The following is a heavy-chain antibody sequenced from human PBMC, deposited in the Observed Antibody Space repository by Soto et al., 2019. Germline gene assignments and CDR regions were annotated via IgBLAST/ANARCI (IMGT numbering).Heavy chain of an antibody. V-gene: IGHV3-74*03. CDR3: ARELPTTIRGGYYYSYGMDV. CDR1: GFILSSYW. Sequence: EVQLVESGGGLVQPGGSLRLYCAASGFILSSYWMHWVRQVPGKGLVWVSRLHSDGSTTTYAGSVKGRFNISRDNAKNPLYLQMNRMRAEDTAVYYCARELPTTIRGGYYYSYGMDVWGQGATVTVSS. D-gene: IGHD2-2*02. J-gene: IGHJ6*02. CDR2: LHSDGSTT.